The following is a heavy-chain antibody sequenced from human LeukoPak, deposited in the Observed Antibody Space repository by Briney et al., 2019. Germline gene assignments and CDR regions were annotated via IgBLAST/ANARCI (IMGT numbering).Heavy chain of an antibody. V-gene: IGHV4-31*03. D-gene: IGHD1-26*01. CDR2: IYYSGST. Sequence: PSQTLSLTCSVSGGSISSGGYYWSWIRQHPGKGLEWIGYIYYSGSTYYNPSLKSRVTISVDTSKNQFSLKLSSVTAADTAVYYCARAAYSGSYHSDYWGQGTRVTVSS. CDR1: GGSISSGGYY. J-gene: IGHJ4*02. CDR3: ARAAYSGSYHSDY.